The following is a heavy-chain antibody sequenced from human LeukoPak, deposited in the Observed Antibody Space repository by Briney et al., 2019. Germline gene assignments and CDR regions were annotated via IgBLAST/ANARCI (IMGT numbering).Heavy chain of an antibody. D-gene: IGHD5-24*01. CDR2: INPNSGGT. Sequence: ASVKVSCKASGYTFTGYYMHWVRQAPGQGLEWMGWINPNSGGTNYAQKFQGRVTMTTDTSTSTVYMELSSLRSEDTAVYYCARDRSRYGYIGELAAFDIWGQGTMVTVSP. CDR3: ARDRSRYGYIGELAAFDI. V-gene: IGHV1-2*02. J-gene: IGHJ3*02. CDR1: GYTFTGYY.